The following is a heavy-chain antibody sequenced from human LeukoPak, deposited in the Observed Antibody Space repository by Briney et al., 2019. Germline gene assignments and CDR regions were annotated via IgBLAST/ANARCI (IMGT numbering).Heavy chain of an antibody. CDR1: GFTVSGNY. V-gene: IGHV3-53*01. Sequence: GGSLRLSCAPSGFTVSGNYMSWVRQAPGKGLEWVSVIYADGRTYYADSVKGRFTISRDTSKNMLYLQMNSLRAEDTAVYYCATNMVASPFDPWGQGTLVTVSS. D-gene: IGHD5-12*01. CDR2: IYADGRT. J-gene: IGHJ5*02. CDR3: ATNMVASPFDP.